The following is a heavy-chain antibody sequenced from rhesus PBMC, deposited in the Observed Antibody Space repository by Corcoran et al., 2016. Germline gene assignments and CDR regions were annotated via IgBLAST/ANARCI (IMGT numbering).Heavy chain of an antibody. Sequence: QVQLQESGPGLVKPSETLSLTCAVSGGSFRRYWWSWIRQPPGKGLEWIGEINGNSGSTNYNPSLQSRVAIAKDASKNQFSLKLSSVTAADTAVYYCARNFGWSLGYWGQGVLVTVSS. CDR3: ARNFGWSLGY. D-gene: IGHD6-37*01. CDR1: GGSFRRYW. CDR2: INGNSGST. J-gene: IGHJ4*01. V-gene: IGHV4-80*01.